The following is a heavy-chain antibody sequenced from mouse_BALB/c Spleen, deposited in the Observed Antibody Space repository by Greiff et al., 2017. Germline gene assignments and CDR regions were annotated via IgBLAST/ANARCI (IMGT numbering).Heavy chain of an antibody. CDR3: ARDIYYDYDGYYAMDY. Sequence: DVKLVESGGGLVQPGGSLRLSCATSGFTFTDYYMSWVRQPPGKALEWLGFIRNKANGYTTEYSASVKGRFTISRDNSQSILYLQMNTLRAEDSATYYCARDIYYDYDGYYAMDYWGQGTSVTVSS. CDR2: IRNKANGYTT. J-gene: IGHJ4*01. V-gene: IGHV7-3*02. CDR1: GFTFTDYY. D-gene: IGHD2-4*01.